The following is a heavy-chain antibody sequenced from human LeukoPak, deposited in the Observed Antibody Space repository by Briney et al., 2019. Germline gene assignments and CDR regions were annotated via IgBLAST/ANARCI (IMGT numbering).Heavy chain of an antibody. CDR3: ASSDWNYVPNYYYYYGMDV. D-gene: IGHD1-7*01. CDR1: GGSLSGYY. J-gene: IGHJ6*02. Sequence: SETLSLTCAVYGGSLSGYYWSWIRQPPGKGLEWIGEINHSGSTNYNPSLKSRVTISVDTSKNQFSLKLSSVTAADTAVYYCASSDWNYVPNYYYYYGMDVWGQGTTVTVSS. V-gene: IGHV4-34*01. CDR2: INHSGST.